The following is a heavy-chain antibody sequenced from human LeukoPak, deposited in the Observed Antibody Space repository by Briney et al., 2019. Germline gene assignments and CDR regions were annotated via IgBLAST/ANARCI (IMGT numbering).Heavy chain of an antibody. CDR3: ALGRVGATTQIPDY. J-gene: IGHJ4*02. D-gene: IGHD1-26*01. V-gene: IGHV1-18*01. CDR1: GYTFTSYG. Sequence: ASVKVSCKASGYTFTSYGISWVRQAPGQGLEWMGWIGAYNGNTNYAQKLQGRVTMTTDTSTSTAYMELRSLRSDDTAVYYCALGRVGATTQIPDYWGQGTLVTVSS. CDR2: IGAYNGNT.